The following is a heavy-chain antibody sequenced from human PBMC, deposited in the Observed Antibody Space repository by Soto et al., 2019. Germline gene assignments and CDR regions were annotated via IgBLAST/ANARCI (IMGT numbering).Heavy chain of an antibody. CDR1: GGSISSGGYY. D-gene: IGHD6-13*01. CDR3: ARDGLADEPIFDY. Sequence: QVQLQESGTGLVKPSQTLSLTCTVSGGSISSGGYYWSWIRQHPGKGLEWIGYIYYSGSTYYNPSLKSRVNISGDTAKHQLYLKLSSVTAADTAVYYCARDGLADEPIFDYRGQGTLVTVSS. J-gene: IGHJ4*02. V-gene: IGHV4-31*03. CDR2: IYYSGST.